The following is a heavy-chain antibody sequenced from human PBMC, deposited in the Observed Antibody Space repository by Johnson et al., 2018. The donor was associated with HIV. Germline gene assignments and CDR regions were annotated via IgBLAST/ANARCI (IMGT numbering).Heavy chain of an antibody. V-gene: IGHV3-20*04. Sequence: VQLVESGGGVVQSGVSLRLSCAASGFTFDDYGMSWVRQVPGKGLEWVSGINWNGGSTGYADSVKGRFTISRDNSKNTLYLQMNSLRAEDTAVYYCARSSSSGSFDIWGQGTMVT. CDR1: GFTFDDYG. CDR3: ARSSSSGSFDI. D-gene: IGHD6-6*01. J-gene: IGHJ3*02. CDR2: INWNGGST.